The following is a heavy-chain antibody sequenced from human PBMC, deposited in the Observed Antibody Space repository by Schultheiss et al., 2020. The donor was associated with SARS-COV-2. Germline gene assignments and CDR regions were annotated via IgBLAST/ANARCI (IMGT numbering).Heavy chain of an antibody. Sequence: GGSLRLSCTASGFTFGDYAMSWFRQAPGKGLEWVGFIRSKAYGGTTEYAASVKGRFTISRDDSRNSLYLQMNSLKTEDTAVYYCTTSERDYESVWGQGTLVTVSS. CDR1: GFTFGDYA. CDR2: IRSKAYGGTT. CDR3: TTSERDYESV. D-gene: IGHD3-16*01. J-gene: IGHJ4*02. V-gene: IGHV3-49*03.